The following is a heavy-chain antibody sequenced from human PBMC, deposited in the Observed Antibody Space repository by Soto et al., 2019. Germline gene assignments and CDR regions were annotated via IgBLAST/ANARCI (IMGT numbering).Heavy chain of an antibody. CDR2: INAGNGNT. V-gene: IGHV1-3*01. CDR1: GYTFTSYA. Sequence: QVQLVQSGAEVKKPGASVKVSCKASGYTFTSYAMHWVRQAPGQRLEWMGWINAGNGNTKYSQKFQGRVTITRDTSASTAYMELSSLRSEGTAVYYCARVYDSSGYYLTQNLYFDYWGQGTLVTVSS. D-gene: IGHD3-22*01. CDR3: ARVYDSSGYYLTQNLYFDY. J-gene: IGHJ4*02.